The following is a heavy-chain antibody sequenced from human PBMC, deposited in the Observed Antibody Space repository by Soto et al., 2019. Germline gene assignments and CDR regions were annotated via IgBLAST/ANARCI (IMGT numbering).Heavy chain of an antibody. CDR3: AKKRYPFDD. J-gene: IGHJ4*02. Sequence: EVQLLESGGGLVQPGGSLRLSCAASGFTFSSYGMSWVRQAPGEGLEWVSGISGSAGSTYYADSVKGRFTISRDNSKNTLYLQMNSLRAEETAVYYCAKKRYPFDDWGQGTLVTVSS. V-gene: IGHV3-23*01. CDR1: GFTFSSYG. D-gene: IGHD1-20*01. CDR2: ISGSAGST.